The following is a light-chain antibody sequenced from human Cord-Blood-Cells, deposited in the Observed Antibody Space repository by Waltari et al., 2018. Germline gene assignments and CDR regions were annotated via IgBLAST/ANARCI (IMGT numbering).Light chain of an antibody. CDR2: EGS. CDR3: CSYAGSSTVV. Sequence: QSALTQPASVSGSPGQSITISCTGTSSDVGSYNLVSLYQQHPGKAPKLMIYEGSKRPSGVSNSFSGSKSGNTAYLTISGLQAEDEADYYCCSYAGSSTVVFGGGTKLTVL. V-gene: IGLV2-23*01. CDR1: SSDVGSYNL. J-gene: IGLJ2*01.